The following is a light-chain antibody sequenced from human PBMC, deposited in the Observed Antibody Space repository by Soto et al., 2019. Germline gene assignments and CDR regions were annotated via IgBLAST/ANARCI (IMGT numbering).Light chain of an antibody. J-gene: IGKJ1*01. Sequence: DIQMTQSPSTLSASVGDRVTITCRASQSISTSLAWYQQKPGKAPKLLIYLASILESGVPARFSGSGSATDFTLSISSPQPDDFATYYCQQYGSYSRTFGQGPKVDI. CDR3: QQYGSYSRT. CDR1: QSISTS. CDR2: LAS. V-gene: IGKV1-5*03.